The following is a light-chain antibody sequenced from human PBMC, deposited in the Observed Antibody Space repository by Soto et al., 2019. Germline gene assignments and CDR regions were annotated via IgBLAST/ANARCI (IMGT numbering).Light chain of an antibody. CDR1: TSDFGAYNY. CDR2: EVS. CDR3: SSKTSSSSPFV. J-gene: IGLJ1*01. V-gene: IGLV2-14*01. Sequence: QSALTQPASVSGSPGQSITMSCTGSTSDFGAYNYVSWYKHHPGQAPQLMIYEVSNRPSGVSNRFSGSKSGNTASLTISGLQADDEGDYYCSSKTSSSSPFVFGTGTKVTVL.